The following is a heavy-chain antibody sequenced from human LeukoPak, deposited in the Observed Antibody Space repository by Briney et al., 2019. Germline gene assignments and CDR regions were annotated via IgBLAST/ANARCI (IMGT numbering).Heavy chain of an antibody. CDR1: GFTFSSYA. Sequence: AGGSLRLSCAASGFTFSSYAMHWVRQAPGKGLEWVAVISYDGSIKYYADSVKGRFTISRDNSKNTLYLQMNSLRAEDTAVYYCAKDLYYGSGSYLDYYYGMDVWGQGTTVTVSS. CDR2: ISYDGSIK. J-gene: IGHJ6*02. V-gene: IGHV3-30-3*01. CDR3: AKDLYYGSGSYLDYYYGMDV. D-gene: IGHD3-10*01.